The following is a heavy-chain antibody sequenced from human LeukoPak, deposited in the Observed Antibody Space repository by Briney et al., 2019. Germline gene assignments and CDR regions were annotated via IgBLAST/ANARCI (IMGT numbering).Heavy chain of an antibody. CDR2: IYSGGNT. D-gene: IGHD3-16*01. Sequence: PGGSLRLSCAASTFTVSYNYVNWVRQAPGKGLEWVSIIYSGGNTYYADSVKGRFTISRDNSKNTLYLQMNSLRTEDTAVYYCAGGEGPNWFDPWGQGTLVTVSS. CDR1: TFTVSYNY. CDR3: AGGEGPNWFDP. V-gene: IGHV3-53*01. J-gene: IGHJ5*02.